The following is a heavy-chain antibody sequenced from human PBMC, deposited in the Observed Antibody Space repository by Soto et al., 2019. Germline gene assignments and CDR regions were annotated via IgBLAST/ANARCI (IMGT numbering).Heavy chain of an antibody. J-gene: IGHJ4*02. Sequence: QVHLVQSGAEVKKPGASVKISCKASGYTFTLYAMHWVRQAPGQRLEWMGWINAANGNTKSSQKFQGRVPFTRDTSASTGYMELSTLTSADTAVYYCARDQRRDYDCWSGYSQGFDYWGQGTPVTVSA. D-gene: IGHD3-3*01. CDR3: ARDQRRDYDCWSGYSQGFDY. CDR1: GYTFTLYA. V-gene: IGHV1-3*01. CDR2: INAANGNT.